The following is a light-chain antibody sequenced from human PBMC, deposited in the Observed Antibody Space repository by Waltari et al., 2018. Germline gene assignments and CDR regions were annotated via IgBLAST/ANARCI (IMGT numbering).Light chain of an antibody. CDR1: SSNIGSNT. J-gene: IGLJ2*01. CDR2: SNN. CDR3: AAWDDSLNVL. V-gene: IGLV1-44*01. Sequence: QSVLTQPPSASGTPGQRVTISCSGSSSNIGSNTVNWYQQLPGTAPKLLIYSNNQRPSGVPDRFSVSKSGTSASLAIRGLQSEDEADYYCAAWDDSLNVLFGGGTKLTVL.